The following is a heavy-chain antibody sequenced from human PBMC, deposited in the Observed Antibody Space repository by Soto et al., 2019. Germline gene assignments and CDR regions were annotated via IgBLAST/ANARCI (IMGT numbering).Heavy chain of an antibody. J-gene: IGHJ3*02. D-gene: IGHD1-26*01. CDR3: AHRHELGCFDI. V-gene: IGHV2-5*01. CDR2: INWNDDE. Sequence: QITLKESGPTLVKPTQTLTLTCTFSGFSLNTRAVGVGWIRQAPGKALEWLALINWNDDERYSPSLKDRLTITKDTSKNHVVLTMTNIGPVDTATYYCAHRHELGCFDIWGQGTAVTVSS. CDR1: GFSLNTRAVG.